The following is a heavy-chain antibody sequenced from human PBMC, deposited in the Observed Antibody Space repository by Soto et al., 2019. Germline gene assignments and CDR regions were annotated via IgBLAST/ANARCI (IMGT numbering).Heavy chain of an antibody. J-gene: IGHJ4*02. CDR1: GFTFSSYA. Sequence: GGSLRLSCAASGFTFSSYAMSWVRQAPGEGLEWVSAISGSGASTYYADSVTGRLTISRDNSKNTLYLLVDSLRAEDTAIYYCAKDFGVLATVDYWGQGALVTVSS. V-gene: IGHV3-23*01. CDR3: AKDFGVLATVDY. D-gene: IGHD5-12*01. CDR2: ISGSGAST.